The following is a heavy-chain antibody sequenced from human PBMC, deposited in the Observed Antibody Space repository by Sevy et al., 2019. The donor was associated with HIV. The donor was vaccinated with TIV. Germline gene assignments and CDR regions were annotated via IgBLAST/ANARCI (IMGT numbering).Heavy chain of an antibody. D-gene: IGHD3-16*02. J-gene: IGHJ4*02. Sequence: ASVKVSCKASGGTFSSYAISWVRQAPGQGLEWMGGIIPIFGTANYAQKFQGRVTITADESTSTAYMELSSLRSEDTAVYYCARAEGVIGGIDYWGQGTLVTVSS. CDR2: IIPIFGTA. CDR3: ARAEGVIGGIDY. CDR1: GGTFSSYA. V-gene: IGHV1-69*13.